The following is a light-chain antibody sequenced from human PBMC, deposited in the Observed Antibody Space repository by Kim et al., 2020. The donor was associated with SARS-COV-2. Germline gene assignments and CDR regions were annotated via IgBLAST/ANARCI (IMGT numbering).Light chain of an antibody. J-gene: IGKJ2*03. CDR2: CGS. CDR1: KRGSSSY. Sequence: LSRGRTTHPSCAGKRGSSSYLAWYQQKTGQAPRLLIYCGSSRTTGGIDRFSGSGSWTAVTLPISSRQADEFAVYYCYQYGCCPMYSFGQGTKLEI. CDR3: YQYGCCPMYS. V-gene: IGKV3-20*01.